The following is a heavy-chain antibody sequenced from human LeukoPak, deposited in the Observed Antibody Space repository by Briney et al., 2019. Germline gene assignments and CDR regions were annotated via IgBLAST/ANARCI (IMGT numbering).Heavy chain of an antibody. J-gene: IGHJ4*02. CDR2: VSGEGDVT. Sequence: GGSLRLSCAASGFSFSDSDMSWVREAPGKGLEGLSAVSGEGDVTYYAAAVKGRFTISRDNSRNTVYLQMNSLRAEDTATYYCAKVGYCSNNCFRTHDYWGQGALVTVSS. CDR3: AKVGYCSNNCFRTHDY. D-gene: IGHD2-8*01. CDR1: GFSFSDSD. V-gene: IGHV3-23*01.